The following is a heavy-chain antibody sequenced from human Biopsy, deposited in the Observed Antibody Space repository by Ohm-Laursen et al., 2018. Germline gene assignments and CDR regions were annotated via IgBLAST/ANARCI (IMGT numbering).Heavy chain of an antibody. J-gene: IGHJ1*01. D-gene: IGHD2-15*01. Sequence: ASVKVSCKASGYTFTGQYLPWVRQVPGQGLEWMGWINPHSGTTKFAQDFQGRVTMTRDTSITTAYMELRRLRSDDPAVYYCAKGQDLRGGAEYFQHWGQGAPVTVSS. CDR1: GYTFTGQY. V-gene: IGHV1-2*02. CDR3: AKGQDLRGGAEYFQH. CDR2: INPHSGTT.